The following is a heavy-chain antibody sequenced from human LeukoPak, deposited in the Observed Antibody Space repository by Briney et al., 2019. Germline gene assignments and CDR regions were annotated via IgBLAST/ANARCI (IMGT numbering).Heavy chain of an antibody. V-gene: IGHV4-61*02. J-gene: IGHJ4*02. Sequence: SETLSLTCTVSGGSISSGSYYWSWIRQPAGKGLEWIGRIYTSGSTNYNPSLKSRVTISVETSKNQFSLKLSSVTAADTAVYYCARQEISSNKFDYWGQGTLVTVSS. CDR2: IYTSGST. CDR1: GGSISSGSYY. D-gene: IGHD2-2*01. CDR3: ARQEISSNKFDY.